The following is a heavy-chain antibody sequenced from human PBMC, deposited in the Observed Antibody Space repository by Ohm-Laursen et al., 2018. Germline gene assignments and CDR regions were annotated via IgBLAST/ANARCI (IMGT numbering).Heavy chain of an antibody. CDR2: IHDGGST. CDR1: GGSITSYY. D-gene: IGHD5-24*01. J-gene: IGHJ4*02. CDR3: ARRNGYIVDY. Sequence: SGTLSLTCTVSGGSITSYYWSWIRQPPGKGLDWIGYIHDGGSTNYSPSLKSRVTISVDTSKNQFYLNLSSVTAADTAVYYCARRNGYIVDYWGQGTLVTVSS. V-gene: IGHV4-59*01.